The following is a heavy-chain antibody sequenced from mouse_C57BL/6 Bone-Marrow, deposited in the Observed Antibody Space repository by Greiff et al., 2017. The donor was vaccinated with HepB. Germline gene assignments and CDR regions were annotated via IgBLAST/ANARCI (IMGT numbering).Heavy chain of an antibody. Sequence: VHVKQSGPELVKPGASVKMSCKASGYTFTDYNMHWVKQSHGKSLEWIGYINPNNGGTSYNQKFKGKATLTVNKSSSTAYMELRSLTSEDSAVYYCASEMPHFDYWGQGTTLTVSS. CDR1: GYTFTDYN. D-gene: IGHD6-1*01. CDR2: INPNNGGT. V-gene: IGHV1-22*01. J-gene: IGHJ2*01. CDR3: ASEMPHFDY.